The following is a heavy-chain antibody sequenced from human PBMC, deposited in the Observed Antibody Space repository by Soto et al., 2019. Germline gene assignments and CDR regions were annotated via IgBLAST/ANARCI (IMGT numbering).Heavy chain of an antibody. CDR2: ISGGSTYI. J-gene: IGHJ6*02. CDR1: GFTFSSYT. V-gene: IGHV3-21*01. D-gene: IGHD2-2*01. CDR3: VRSSCGSTSCRNYYYYGRDV. Sequence: EVQLVESGGGLVKPGGSLRLSCAASGFTFSSYTMSWVRQAPGKGLEWVSSISGGSTYIYYADSLKDRFTISRDNAANSLYLQMDSLRVADTAVYSCVRSSCGSTSCRNYYYYGRDVWGQGTTVTVSS.